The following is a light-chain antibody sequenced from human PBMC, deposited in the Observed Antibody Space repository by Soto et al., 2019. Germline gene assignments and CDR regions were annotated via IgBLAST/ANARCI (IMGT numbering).Light chain of an antibody. CDR3: SLNIGSGTKV. J-gene: IGLJ2*01. CDR2: EVS. Sequence: QSALTQPASVSGSPGQSITISCTGTSSDVGGYNYVSWYQQHPGKAPKLMIYEVSNRPSGVSNRFSASKSANTASLNIAGLTAEDEDDYNCSLNIGSGTKVFGGGTKPTAL. CDR1: SSDVGGYNY. V-gene: IGLV2-14*01.